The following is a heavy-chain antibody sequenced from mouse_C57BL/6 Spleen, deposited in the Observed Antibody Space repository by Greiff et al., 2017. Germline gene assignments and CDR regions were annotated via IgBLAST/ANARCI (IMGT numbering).Heavy chain of an antibody. J-gene: IGHJ2*01. Sequence: VNVVESGAELARPGASVKMSCKASGYTFTSYTMHWVKQRPGQGLEWIGYINPSSGYTKYNQKFKDKATLTADKSSSTAYMQLSSLTSEDSAVYYCAREGRGGVFDYWGQGTTLTVSS. CDR3: AREGRGGVFDY. D-gene: IGHD3-3*01. CDR1: GYTFTSYT. CDR2: INPSSGYT. V-gene: IGHV1-4*01.